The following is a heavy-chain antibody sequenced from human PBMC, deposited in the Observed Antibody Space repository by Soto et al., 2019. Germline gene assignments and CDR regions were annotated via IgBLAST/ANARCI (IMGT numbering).Heavy chain of an antibody. Sequence: GASVKVSCKASGGTFSSYAISWVRQAPGQGLEWMGGIIPIFGTANYAQKFQGRVTITADESTSTAYMELSSLRSEDTAVYYCARAPAAIRYYYYGMDVWGQGTTVTVSS. D-gene: IGHD2-2*01. CDR2: IIPIFGTA. CDR1: GGTFSSYA. J-gene: IGHJ6*02. CDR3: ARAPAAIRYYYYGMDV. V-gene: IGHV1-69*13.